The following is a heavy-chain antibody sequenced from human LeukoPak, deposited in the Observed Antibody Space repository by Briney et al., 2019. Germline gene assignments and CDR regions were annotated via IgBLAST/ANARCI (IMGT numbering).Heavy chain of an antibody. CDR1: GFTVSSNY. CDR2: IYSGGST. CDR3: ARDNSYGMDV. V-gene: IGHV3-66*01. Sequence: GGSLRLSCAASGFTVSSNYMSWVRQAPGKGLEWVSLIYSGGSTYYADSVKGRFTISRDNAKDTLYLQMNSLRVEDTAVYYCARDNSYGMDVWGQGTTVTVSS. J-gene: IGHJ6*02.